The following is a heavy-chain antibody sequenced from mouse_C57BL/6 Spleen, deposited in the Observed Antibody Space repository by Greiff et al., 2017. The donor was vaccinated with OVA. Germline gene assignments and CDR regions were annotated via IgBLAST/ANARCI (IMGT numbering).Heavy chain of an antibody. V-gene: IGHV1-81*01. D-gene: IGHD2-2*01. J-gene: IGHJ3*01. CDR2: IYPRSGNT. CDR3: ARAGYDAGAWFAY. CDR1: GYTFTSYG. Sequence: VQVVESGAELARPGASVKLSCKASGYTFTSYGISWVKQRTGQGLEWIGEIYPRSGNTYSNEKFKGKATLTADKSSSTAYMERRRLTSEDSAVYCCARAGYDAGAWFAYWGQGTLVTVSA.